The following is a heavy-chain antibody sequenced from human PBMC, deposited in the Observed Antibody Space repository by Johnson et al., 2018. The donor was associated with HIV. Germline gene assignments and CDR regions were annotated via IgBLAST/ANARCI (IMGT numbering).Heavy chain of an antibody. CDR1: GCTFSSYG. V-gene: IGHV3-NL1*01. Sequence: QVSLVESGGGVVQPGGSLRLSCVASGCTFSSYGMIWVRQASGKGLELVSLLYSSGKTHYADSLKGRFPISRDYSKNRLYLQRNSLKTEDTAVYYCTTDLEWELLHDAFDIWGQGTMVTVSS. CDR3: TTDLEWELLHDAFDI. J-gene: IGHJ3*02. D-gene: IGHD1-26*01. CDR2: LYSSGKT.